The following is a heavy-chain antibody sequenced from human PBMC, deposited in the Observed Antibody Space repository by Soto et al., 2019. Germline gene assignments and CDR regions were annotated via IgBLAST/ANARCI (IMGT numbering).Heavy chain of an antibody. CDR1: GYTFTSYA. V-gene: IGHV1-3*01. D-gene: IGHD2-2*01. Sequence: GASVKVSCKASGYTFTSYAMHWVRQAPGQRLEWMGWINAGNGNTKYSQKFQGRVTITRDTSASTAYMELSSLRSEDTAVYYCARGRYCRSTSCYSPFDYWGQGTLVTVSS. J-gene: IGHJ4*02. CDR2: INAGNGNT. CDR3: ARGRYCRSTSCYSPFDY.